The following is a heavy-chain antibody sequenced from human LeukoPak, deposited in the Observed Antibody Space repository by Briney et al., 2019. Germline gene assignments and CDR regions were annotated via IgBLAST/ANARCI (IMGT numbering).Heavy chain of an antibody. CDR2: IYYSGST. CDR1: GGSISSYY. Sequence: SETLSLTCTVSGGSISSYYWSWIRQPPGKGLEWIGYIYYSGSTKYKPSLKSRVTISVDTSKNQFSLKLSSVTAADTAVYCCARNEDDSSGSAFDIWGQGTMDTVSS. D-gene: IGHD3-22*01. CDR3: ARNEDDSSGSAFDI. V-gene: IGHV4-59*01. J-gene: IGHJ3*02.